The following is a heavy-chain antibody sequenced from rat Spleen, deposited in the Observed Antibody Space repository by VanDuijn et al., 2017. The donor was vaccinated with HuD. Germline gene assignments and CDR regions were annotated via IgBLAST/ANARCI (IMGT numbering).Heavy chain of an antibody. Sequence: EVQLVESGGGLVQPGRSLKVSCVASGFTFNNYWMSWIRQAPGKGLEWVASITNSGGSIHYPDSVKGRFTISRDNAQSTLYLQMNSLRSEDTATYYCTRGYAHYWGQGVMVTVSS. D-gene: IGHD1-12*01. J-gene: IGHJ2*01. CDR1: GFTFNNYW. V-gene: IGHV5-31*01. CDR3: TRGYAHY. CDR2: ITNSGGSI.